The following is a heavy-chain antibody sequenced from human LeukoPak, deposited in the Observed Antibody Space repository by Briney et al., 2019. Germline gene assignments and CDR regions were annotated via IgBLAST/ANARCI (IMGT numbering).Heavy chain of an antibody. CDR2: ISSSSYI. J-gene: IGHJ4*02. Sequence: PGVSLRLSCAASGFTFSSYSMNWVRQAPGKGLEWVSSISSSSYIYYADSVKGRFTISRDNAKNSLYLQMNSLGAEDTAVYYCASTPRGVVVSLYDYWGQGTLVTVSS. D-gene: IGHD3-22*01. V-gene: IGHV3-21*01. CDR3: ASTPRGVVVSLYDY. CDR1: GFTFSSYS.